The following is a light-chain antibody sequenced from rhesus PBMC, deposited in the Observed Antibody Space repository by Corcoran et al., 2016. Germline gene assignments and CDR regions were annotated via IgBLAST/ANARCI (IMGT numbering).Light chain of an antibody. CDR2: EVS. V-gene: IGKV2-104*02. J-gene: IGKJ3*01. CDR1: QSLLDSEDGNTY. Sequence: DIVMTQTPLSLPVTPGEPASISCRSSQSLLDSEDGNTYLAWYLQKPGQSPQLLIYEVSNRASGVPERFRGSGEDMYCTLKISRVGAEDVGVYYGMQALEFPFTFGPGTKLDIK. CDR3: MQALEFPFT.